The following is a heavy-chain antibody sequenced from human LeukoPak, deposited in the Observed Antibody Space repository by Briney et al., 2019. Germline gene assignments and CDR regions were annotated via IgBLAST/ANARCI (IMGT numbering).Heavy chain of an antibody. CDR3: ARGKEVLLWFGEFDY. CDR1: GGSFSGYY. J-gene: IGHJ4*02. D-gene: IGHD3-10*01. V-gene: IGHV4-34*01. Sequence: PSETLSLTCAVYGGSFSGYYWSWIRQPPGKGLEWIGEINHSGSTNYNPSLKSRVTISVDTSKNQFSLKLSSVTAADTAVYYCARGKEVLLWFGEFDYWGQGTLVTVSS. CDR2: INHSGST.